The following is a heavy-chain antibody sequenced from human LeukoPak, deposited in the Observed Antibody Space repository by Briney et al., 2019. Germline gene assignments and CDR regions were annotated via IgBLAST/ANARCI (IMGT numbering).Heavy chain of an antibody. CDR2: IYHSGST. V-gene: IGHV4-4*02. CDR3: AAALTGYARDY. CDR1: GGSISSSNW. J-gene: IGHJ4*02. Sequence: SETLSLTCAVSGGSISSSNWWSWGRQPPGKXXXXIGEIYHSGSTNYNPSLKSRVTISVDKSKNQFSLKLSSVTAADTAVYYCAAALTGYARDYWGQGTLVTVSS. D-gene: IGHD3-9*01.